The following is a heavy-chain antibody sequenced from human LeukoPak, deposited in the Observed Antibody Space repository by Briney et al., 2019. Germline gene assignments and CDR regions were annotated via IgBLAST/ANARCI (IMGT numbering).Heavy chain of an antibody. CDR1: GGSFSGYY. CDR2: INHSGST. V-gene: IGHV4-34*01. Sequence: PSETLSLTCAVYGGSFSGYYWSWIRQPPGKGLEWIGEINHSGSTNYNPSLKSRVTISVDTSKNQFSLKLSSVTAADTAVYYCARGRRQKPFGYWGQGTLVTVSS. CDR3: ARGRRQKPFGY. J-gene: IGHJ4*02.